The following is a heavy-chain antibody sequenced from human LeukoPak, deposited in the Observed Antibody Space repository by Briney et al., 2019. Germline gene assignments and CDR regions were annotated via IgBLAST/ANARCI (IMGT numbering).Heavy chain of an antibody. J-gene: IGHJ4*02. CDR2: IYSGGST. V-gene: IGHV3-53*04. CDR1: GGSISSNY. Sequence: ETLSLTCTVSGGSISSNYMSWVRQAPGKGLEWVSVIYSGGSTYYADSVKGRFTISRHNSKNTLYLQMNSLRAEDTAVYYCARGGSSLIGFDYWGQGTLVTVSS. CDR3: ARGGSSLIGFDY. D-gene: IGHD6-13*01.